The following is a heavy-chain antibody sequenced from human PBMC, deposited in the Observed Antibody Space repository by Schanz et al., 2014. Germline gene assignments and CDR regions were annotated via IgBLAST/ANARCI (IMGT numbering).Heavy chain of an antibody. D-gene: IGHD1-26*01. CDR3: AKELYSGSHYGWFDP. CDR2: IRFDASAK. CDR1: GFSFSGYG. J-gene: IGHJ5*02. Sequence: QVQLVESGGGVAQPGGSLRLSCAASGFSFSGYGMHWVRQAPGKGLEWVAYIRFDASAKYYGDSVEGRFTISRDNAKNTLYLQMNSLRADDTAVYYCAKELYSGSHYGWFDPWGQGTLVTVSS. V-gene: IGHV3-30*02.